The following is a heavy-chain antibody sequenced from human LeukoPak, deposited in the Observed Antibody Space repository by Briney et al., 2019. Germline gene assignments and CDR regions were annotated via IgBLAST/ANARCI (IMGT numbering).Heavy chain of an antibody. V-gene: IGHV4-39*07. Sequence: SETLSLTCTVSGGSISSSSYYWGWIRQPPGKGLEWMGSIYYSGSTYYNPSLKSRVTISVDTSKNQFSLKLSSVTAADTAVYYCARGRLRVWFDPWGQGTLVTVSS. D-gene: IGHD4-17*01. CDR1: GGSISSSSYY. CDR2: IYYSGST. J-gene: IGHJ5*02. CDR3: ARGRLRVWFDP.